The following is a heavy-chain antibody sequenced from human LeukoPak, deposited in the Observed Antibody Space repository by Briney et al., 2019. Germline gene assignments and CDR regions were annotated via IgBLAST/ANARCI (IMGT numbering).Heavy chain of an antibody. CDR2: IYSGFTT. V-gene: IGHV3-66*04. CDR1: GFTVINNY. CDR3: AGRDIPEYGDNYFVY. D-gene: IGHD4-17*01. J-gene: IGHJ4*02. Sequence: PGGSLRLSCAASGFTVINNYMSWVRQAPGKGLEWVSVIYSGFTTFYADSVKGRFTISRDNSKNTLYLQMNSLRAEDTAVYYCAGRDIPEYGDNYFVYWGQGTLVTVA.